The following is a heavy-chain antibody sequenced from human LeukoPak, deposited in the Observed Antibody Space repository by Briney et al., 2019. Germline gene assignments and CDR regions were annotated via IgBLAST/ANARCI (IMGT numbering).Heavy chain of an antibody. CDR2: ISDRGSTT. CDR1: GFSFSSYT. Sequence: GGSLRLSCAASGFSFSSYTMSWVRQAPGKGLEWVSGISDRGSTTYYADSVKGRFTISRDNAKNSLYLQMDSLRVEDTAVYFCARDYIGGWNDYWGQGTLVTVSS. J-gene: IGHJ4*02. CDR3: ARDYIGGWNDY. V-gene: IGHV3-23*01. D-gene: IGHD3-16*01.